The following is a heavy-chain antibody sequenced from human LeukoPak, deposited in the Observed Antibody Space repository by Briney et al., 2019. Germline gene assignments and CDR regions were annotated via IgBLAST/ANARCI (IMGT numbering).Heavy chain of an antibody. Sequence: GASVKVSCKASGYTFTSYDINWVRQATGQGLEWMGWMNLNSGNTGYAQKFQGRVTMTRNTSISTAYMELSSLRSEDTAVYCCARALRMMTTVTTSTGYWGQGTLVTVSS. J-gene: IGHJ4*02. V-gene: IGHV1-8*01. CDR1: GYTFTSYD. CDR3: ARALRMMTTVTTSTGY. CDR2: MNLNSGNT. D-gene: IGHD4-11*01.